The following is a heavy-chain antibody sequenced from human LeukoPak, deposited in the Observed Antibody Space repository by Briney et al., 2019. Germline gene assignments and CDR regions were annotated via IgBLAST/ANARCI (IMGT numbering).Heavy chain of an antibody. CDR1: GFTFSSYS. Sequence: GGSLRLSCAASGFTFSSYSMNWVRQAPGKGLEWVSSISSSSYIYYADSVKGRFTISRDNAKNSLYLQMNSLRAEDTAVYYCARVHYYYDSSGPFDYWGQGTLVTVSS. V-gene: IGHV3-21*01. CDR3: ARVHYYYDSSGPFDY. J-gene: IGHJ4*02. CDR2: ISSSSYI. D-gene: IGHD3-22*01.